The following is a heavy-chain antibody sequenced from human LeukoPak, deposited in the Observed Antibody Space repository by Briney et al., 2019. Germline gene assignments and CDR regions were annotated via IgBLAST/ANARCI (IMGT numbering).Heavy chain of an antibody. V-gene: IGHV3-23*01. CDR2: ISGSGVDI. J-gene: IGHJ5*02. D-gene: IGHD5-12*01. CDR3: ASQHPDIASP. CDR1: GFTFRSFA. Sequence: PGGSLRLSCAASGFTFRSFAMMWFRQAPGKGLEWVSAISGSGVDIYYADSVKGRFTISRDNSKNTLFLQMNSLRVEDTAVYYCASQHPDIASPWGQGTLVTVSS.